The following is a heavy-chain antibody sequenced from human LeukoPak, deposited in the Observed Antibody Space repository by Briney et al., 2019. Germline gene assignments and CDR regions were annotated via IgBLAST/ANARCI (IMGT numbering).Heavy chain of an antibody. Sequence: PSQTLSLTCTVSGGSITIGSDFWSGVRQPAGKGLEWIGRVNTSGIIKYNPSLKSRVTISIDMSKDQFSLRLISVTAADTAVYYCAREWSYWGHGTLVTVSS. CDR3: AREWSY. J-gene: IGHJ4*01. D-gene: IGHD3-3*01. V-gene: IGHV4-61*02. CDR2: VNTSGII. CDR1: GGSITIGSDF.